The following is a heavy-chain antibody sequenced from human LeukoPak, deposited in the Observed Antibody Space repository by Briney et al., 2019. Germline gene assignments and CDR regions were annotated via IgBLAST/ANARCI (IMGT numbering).Heavy chain of an antibody. CDR3: ATQQGGNPGY. CDR2: ITNDGSST. J-gene: IGHJ4*02. CDR1: GFTFSSYG. D-gene: IGHD1-14*01. Sequence: PGGTLRLSCAASGFTFSSYGMHWVRQAPGKGLVWVARITNDGSSTTYAASVKGGFTISRANAKNMLYQQVNSLRAEATAEYYCATQQGGNPGYWGQGTLVTVSS. V-gene: IGHV3-74*01.